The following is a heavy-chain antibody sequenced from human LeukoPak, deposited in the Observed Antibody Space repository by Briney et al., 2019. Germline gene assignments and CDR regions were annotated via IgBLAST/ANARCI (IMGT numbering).Heavy chain of an antibody. J-gene: IGHJ3*02. CDR2: MYHNGST. CDR1: GGSISSISYY. Sequence: SETLSLTCTVSGGSISSISYYWGWIRQPPGKGLEWIGSMYHNGSTYYNPSLKSRVTISVDTSKNQFSLKLSSVTAADTAVYYCARGRKRGYCSGGSCYSGYDIWGQGTVVTVSS. CDR3: ARGRKRGYCSGGSCYSGYDI. V-gene: IGHV4-39*07. D-gene: IGHD2-15*01.